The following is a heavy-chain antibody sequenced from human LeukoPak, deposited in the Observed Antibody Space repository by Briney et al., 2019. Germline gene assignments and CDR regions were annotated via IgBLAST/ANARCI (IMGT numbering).Heavy chain of an antibody. V-gene: IGHV3-48*03. D-gene: IGHD6-19*01. CDR1: GFTFSSYE. CDR3: ARGVLYSNGWYMRGYFDY. Sequence: GGSLRLSCAASGFTFSSYEMNWVRQAPGKGLEWGSYVCSSGDAIYYAESVEGRFTISRDDATNSLYLQMTSLRAEDTAVYYCARGVLYSNGWYMRGYFDYWGQGTLVTVSS. J-gene: IGHJ4*02. CDR2: VCSSGDAI.